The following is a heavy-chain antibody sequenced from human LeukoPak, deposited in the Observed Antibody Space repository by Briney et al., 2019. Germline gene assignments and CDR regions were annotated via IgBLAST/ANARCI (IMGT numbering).Heavy chain of an antibody. CDR3: ASAQYSSGWYGYYYYGMDV. V-gene: IGHV3-21*01. CDR2: ISSSSSYI. J-gene: IGHJ6*02. CDR1: GFTFSSYS. Sequence: GGPLRLSCAASGFTFSSYSMNWVRQAPGKGLEWVSSISSSSSYIYYADSVKGRFTISRDNAKNSLYLQMNSLRAEDTAVYYCASAQYSSGWYGYYYYGMDVWGQGTTVTVSS. D-gene: IGHD6-19*01.